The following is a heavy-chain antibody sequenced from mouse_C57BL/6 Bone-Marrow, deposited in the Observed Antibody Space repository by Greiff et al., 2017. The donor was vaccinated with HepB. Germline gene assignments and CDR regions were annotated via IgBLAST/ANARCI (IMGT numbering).Heavy chain of an antibody. V-gene: IGHV1-42*01. CDR3: ARGWLLLY. D-gene: IGHD2-3*01. Sequence: EVQLKQSGPELVKPGASVKISCKASGYSFTGYYMNWVKQSPEKSLEWIGEINPSTGGTTYNQKFKAKATLTVDKSSSTAYMQLKSLTSEDSAVYYCARGWLLLYWGQGTTLTVSS. J-gene: IGHJ2*01. CDR2: INPSTGGT. CDR1: GYSFTGYY.